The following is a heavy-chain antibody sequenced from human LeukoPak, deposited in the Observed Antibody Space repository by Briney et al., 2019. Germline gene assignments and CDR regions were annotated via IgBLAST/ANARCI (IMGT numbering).Heavy chain of an antibody. CDR2: IYYGGST. Sequence: SGTLSLTCTVSGGSVSSYYWSWIRQPPGKGLEWIGYIYYGGSTNYNPSLKSRVTISVDTSKNQFSLKLSSVTAADTAVYYCAREYDIVATRFFDYWGQGTLVTVSS. CDR3: AREYDIVATRFFDY. J-gene: IGHJ4*02. CDR1: GGSVSSYY. V-gene: IGHV4-59*02. D-gene: IGHD5-12*01.